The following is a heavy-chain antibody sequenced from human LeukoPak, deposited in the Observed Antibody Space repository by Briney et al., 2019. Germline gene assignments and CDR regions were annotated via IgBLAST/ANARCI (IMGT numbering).Heavy chain of an antibody. D-gene: IGHD2-2*01. CDR3: ARRDCSSSSCHYYYYYMDV. CDR1: GYTFTNFG. CDR2: ISAYNGNT. J-gene: IGHJ6*02. Sequence: ASVKVSCKASGYTFTNFGISWVRQAPGQGLEWMGWISAYNGNTNYAQKVQGRVTMSTDTSTSTAYMELRSLRSDDTAVYYCARRDCSSSSCHYYYYYMDVRGQGTTVTVSS. V-gene: IGHV1-18*01.